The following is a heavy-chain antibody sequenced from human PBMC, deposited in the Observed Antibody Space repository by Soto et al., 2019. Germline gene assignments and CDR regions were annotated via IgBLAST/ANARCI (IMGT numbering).Heavy chain of an antibody. D-gene: IGHD3-10*01. Sequence: KTSETLSLTCTVSGGSISSGDYYWSWIRQPPGKGLEWIGYIYYSGSTYYNPSLKSRVTISVDTSKNQFSLKLSSVTAADTAVYYCARDFYGSGSYQEGFDYWGQGTLVTVSS. CDR3: ARDFYGSGSYQEGFDY. CDR1: GGSISSGDYY. V-gene: IGHV4-30-4*01. CDR2: IYYSGST. J-gene: IGHJ4*02.